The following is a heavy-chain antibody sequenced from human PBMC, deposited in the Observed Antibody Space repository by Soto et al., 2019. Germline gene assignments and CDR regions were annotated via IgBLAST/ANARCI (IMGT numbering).Heavy chain of an antibody. CDR2: IIPIFGTA. V-gene: IGHV1-69*13. J-gene: IGHJ5*02. CDR1: GYSFTSHY. CDR3: AREVGPNWFDP. Sequence: SVKVSCKAIGYSFTSHYMHWVRQAPGQGLEWMGGIIPIFGTANYAQKFQGRVTITADESTSTAYMELSSLRSEDTAVYYCAREVGPNWFDPWGQGTLVTVSS.